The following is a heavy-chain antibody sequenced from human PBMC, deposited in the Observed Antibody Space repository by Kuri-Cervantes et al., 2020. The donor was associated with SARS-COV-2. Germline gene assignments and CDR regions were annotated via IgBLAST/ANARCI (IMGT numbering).Heavy chain of an antibody. CDR2: IYYSGST. CDR1: GGSISSRSYY. CDR3: AREGHDPGELLRWFDP. V-gene: IGHV4-39*06. Sequence: GSRRLSCNVSGGSISSRSYYWGWIRQPPGKGMEGIGGIYYSGSTYYNPSLKSRVTISVDPSKNQCTLNLSSVTAADTAVYCCAREGHDPGELLRWFDPWGQGTLVTVSS. D-gene: IGHD3-10*01. J-gene: IGHJ5*02.